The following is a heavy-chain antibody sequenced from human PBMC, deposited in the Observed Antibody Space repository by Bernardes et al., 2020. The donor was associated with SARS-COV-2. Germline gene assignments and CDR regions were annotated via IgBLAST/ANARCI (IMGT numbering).Heavy chain of an antibody. D-gene: IGHD2-15*01. CDR1: GGSISNDY. Sequence: SETLSLTCSVSGGSISNDYCNWIRQTPTKGLEWIGYIYSTGSTNYNPSLESRVSMSVDRSKKQFSLDLRAVTAADTAVYYCATSTGHCSSGSCFNLWGQGFLVSVSS. CDR2: IYSTGST. V-gene: IGHV4-59*03. J-gene: IGHJ1*01. CDR3: ATSTGHCSSGSCFNL.